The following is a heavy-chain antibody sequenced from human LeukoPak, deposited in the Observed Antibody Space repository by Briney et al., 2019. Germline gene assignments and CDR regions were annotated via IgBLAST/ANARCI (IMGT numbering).Heavy chain of an antibody. J-gene: IGHJ6*03. Sequence: SETLSLTCSVSGGFMSTYYWNWLRQPPGKGLEWIGYVFYTGSTTYNPSLKSRVTISADTSGNQFSLNLSSVTAAETAVYFCARGRHGHYSDSRGFYSDSYYYHMDVWGKGTTVTVSS. V-gene: IGHV4-59*01. D-gene: IGHD3-22*01. CDR3: ARGRHGHYSDSRGFYSDSYYYHMDV. CDR2: VFYTGST. CDR1: GGFMSTYY.